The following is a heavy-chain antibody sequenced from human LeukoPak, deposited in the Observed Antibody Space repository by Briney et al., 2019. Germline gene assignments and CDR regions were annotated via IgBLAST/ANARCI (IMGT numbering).Heavy chain of an antibody. Sequence: GGSLRLSCAASGFIFTSYWMTWVRQAPGKGLEWVANIKQDGSEKYYVDSVKGRFTISRDNSKNMLYLQMNSLRAEDTAVYYCARDFYGSGSYYNEHNWFDPWGQGTLVTVSS. CDR2: IKQDGSEK. CDR3: ARDFYGSGSYYNEHNWFDP. D-gene: IGHD3-10*01. J-gene: IGHJ5*02. V-gene: IGHV3-7*01. CDR1: GFIFTSYW.